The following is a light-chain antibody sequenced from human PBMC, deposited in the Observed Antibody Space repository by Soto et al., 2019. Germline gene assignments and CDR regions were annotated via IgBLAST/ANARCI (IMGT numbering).Light chain of an antibody. V-gene: IGKV3-15*01. CDR3: QQYNNWPPNMT. Sequence: EIVMTQYPATLSVSPGERATLSCRASQSVGSNLAWYQLKPGQAPRLLIYGASTRATGIPARFSGSGSGTDFTLTISSLQSEDFAIYFCQQYNNWPPNMTFGQGTKVEIK. CDR1: QSVGSN. CDR2: GAS. J-gene: IGKJ1*01.